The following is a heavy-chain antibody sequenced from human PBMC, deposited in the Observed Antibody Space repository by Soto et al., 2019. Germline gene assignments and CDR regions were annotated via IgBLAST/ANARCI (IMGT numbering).Heavy chain of an antibody. CDR2: INPSGST. V-gene: IGHV4-34*01. CDR3: ARSLGWFDP. J-gene: IGHJ5*02. CDR1: GGSLSGYN. Sequence: QVQLQQWGAGLLKPSEPLSLTCAVYGGSLSGYNWSWIRQPPGKGLEWIGEINPSGSTNYNPSLKSRVTISVDTSKNQFSLKLSSVTAADTAVYYCARSLGWFDPWGQGTLVTVSS.